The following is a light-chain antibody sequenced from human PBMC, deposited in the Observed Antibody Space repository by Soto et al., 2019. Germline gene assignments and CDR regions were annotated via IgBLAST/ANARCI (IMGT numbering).Light chain of an antibody. Sequence: ILLTQSPLSLVVPPGEPASISCRSIQSLLQSNGYTFLDRYLQTPGRSTQLLISLCSNGSAGVPDRFSGRGSGTDFTLKISKVEAEYVGIYYCMQVLQARGTFGQGTKVDIK. CDR3: MQVLQARGT. CDR2: LCS. CDR1: QSLLQSNGYTF. J-gene: IGKJ1*01. V-gene: IGKV2-28*01.